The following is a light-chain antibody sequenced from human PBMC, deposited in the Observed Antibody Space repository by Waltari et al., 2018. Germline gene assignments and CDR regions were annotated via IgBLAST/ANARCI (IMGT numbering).Light chain of an antibody. CDR1: QSISGY. J-gene: IGKJ4*01. V-gene: IGKV1-39*01. CDR3: QQSYGTPPLT. CDR2: ATS. Sequence: QITMFPSTLSVSVGDRVTITVRGSQSISGYLNCYQQKPGKAPKVLIFATSSLQSEVPSRFSGSGSGTVFTLTISSMQPQDFATNYCQQSYGTPPLTFGGGTNVEIK.